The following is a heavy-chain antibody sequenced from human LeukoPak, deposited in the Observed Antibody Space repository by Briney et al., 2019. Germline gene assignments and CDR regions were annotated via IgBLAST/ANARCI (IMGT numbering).Heavy chain of an antibody. CDR2: ISYDGSNK. CDR1: GFTFSSYA. J-gene: IGHJ3*02. D-gene: IGHD4-11*01. CDR3: ATFPYDYSNYYRDGRAFDI. V-gene: IGHV3-30-3*01. Sequence: GGSLRPSCAASGFTFSSYAMHWVRQAPGKGLEWVAVISYDGSNKYYADSVKGRFTISRDNSKNTLYLQMNSLRAEDTAVYYCATFPYDYSNYYRDGRAFDIWGQGTMVTVSS.